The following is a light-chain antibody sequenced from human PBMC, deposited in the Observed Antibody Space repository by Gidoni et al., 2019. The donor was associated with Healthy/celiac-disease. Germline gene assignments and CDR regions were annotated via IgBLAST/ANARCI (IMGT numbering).Light chain of an antibody. V-gene: IGKV1-8*01. Sequence: AIRLTQSPSSLSASTGDRVTIPCRASQGISSYLAWYQQKPGKAPKLLIYAASTLQSGVPSRFSGSGSGTDFTLTISLLQSEDFATYYCQQYYSYPTFXQXTKLEIK. CDR2: AAS. CDR1: QGISSY. J-gene: IGKJ2*01. CDR3: QQYYSYPT.